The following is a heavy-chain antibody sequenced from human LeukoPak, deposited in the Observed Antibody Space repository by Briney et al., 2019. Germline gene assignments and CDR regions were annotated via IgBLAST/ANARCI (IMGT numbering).Heavy chain of an antibody. Sequence: PGGSLRLSCAASGFTFSSYAMSWVRQAPGKGLEWVSAISGSGGSTYYADSVKGRFTISRDNPKNTLYLQMNSLRAEDTAVYYCAKDHTYYDFWSGYYTHWGQGTLVTVSS. V-gene: IGHV3-23*01. CDR1: GFTFSSYA. CDR2: ISGSGGST. CDR3: AKDHTYYDFWSGYYTH. D-gene: IGHD3-3*01. J-gene: IGHJ4*02.